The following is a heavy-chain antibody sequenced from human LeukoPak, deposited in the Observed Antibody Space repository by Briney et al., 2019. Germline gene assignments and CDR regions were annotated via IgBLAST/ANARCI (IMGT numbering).Heavy chain of an antibody. J-gene: IGHJ4*02. D-gene: IGHD3-9*01. CDR2: ISSNGGST. CDR3: ASAYRLVIFPLDY. V-gene: IGHV3-64*01. Sequence: GGSLRLSCAASGFTFSSYAMHWVRQAPGKGLEYVSAISSNGGSTYYANSVKGRFTISRDNSKTTLYLQMGSLRAEDMAVYYCASAYRLVIFPLDYWGQGTLVTVSS. CDR1: GFTFSSYA.